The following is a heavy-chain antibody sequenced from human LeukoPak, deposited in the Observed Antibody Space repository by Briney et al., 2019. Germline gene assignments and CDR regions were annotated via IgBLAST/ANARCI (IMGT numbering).Heavy chain of an antibody. D-gene: IGHD1-26*01. CDR3: AREEGGSYGLSPFDI. V-gene: IGHV4-59*01. CDR1: GGSTSSYY. Sequence: PSETLSLTCTVSGGSTSSYYWSWIRQPPGKGLEWIGYIYYSGSTNYNPSLKSRVTISVDTSKNQFSLKLSSVTAADTAVYYCAREEGGSYGLSPFDIWGQGTMVTVSS. CDR2: IYYSGST. J-gene: IGHJ3*02.